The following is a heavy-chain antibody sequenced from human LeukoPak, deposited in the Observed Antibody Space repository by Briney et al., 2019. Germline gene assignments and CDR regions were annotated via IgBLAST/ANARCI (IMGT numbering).Heavy chain of an antibody. V-gene: IGHV3-49*04. J-gene: IGHJ4*02. CDR3: TTDYGGPKY. D-gene: IGHD4-23*01. CDR2: IRAKARGGTI. CDR1: GLSFGDYG. Sequence: PGGSLRLSCITSGLSFGDYGMSWVRQAPGKGLEWVSLIRAKARGGTIEDAPSVKGRFTISRDDSKSTVYLQMNSLKTEDTAIYYCTTDYGGPKYWGQGTLVTVSS.